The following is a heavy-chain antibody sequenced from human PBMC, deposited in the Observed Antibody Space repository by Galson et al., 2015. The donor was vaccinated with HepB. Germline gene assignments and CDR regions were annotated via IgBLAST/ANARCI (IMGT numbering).Heavy chain of an antibody. CDR2: IDWDDDK. Sequence: PALVTPTQTLTLTCTFSGFSLSTSGMCVSWIRQPPGKALEWLALIDWDDDKYYSTSLKTRLTISKDTSKNQVVLTMTNMDPVDTATYYCAFSGFSGKGVYYFDYWGQGTLVTVSS. V-gene: IGHV2-70*01. CDR1: GFSLSTSGMC. CDR3: AFSGFSGKGVYYFDY. J-gene: IGHJ4*02. D-gene: IGHD1-26*01.